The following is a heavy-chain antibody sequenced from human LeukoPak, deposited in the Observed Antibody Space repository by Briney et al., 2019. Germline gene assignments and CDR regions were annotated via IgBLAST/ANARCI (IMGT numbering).Heavy chain of an antibody. CDR2: IWYDGGNK. D-gene: IGHD3-10*01. CDR3: ATRSIFGEAPKYYGMDV. J-gene: IGHJ6*02. Sequence: GGSLRLSCAASGFTFSNYGMHWVRQAPGKGLEWVAVIWYDGGNKYYADSVKGRFTISRDNSKNTLYLQMNSLRAEDTAVYYCATRSIFGEAPKYYGMDVWGQGTTVTVSS. CDR1: GFTFSNYG. V-gene: IGHV3-33*01.